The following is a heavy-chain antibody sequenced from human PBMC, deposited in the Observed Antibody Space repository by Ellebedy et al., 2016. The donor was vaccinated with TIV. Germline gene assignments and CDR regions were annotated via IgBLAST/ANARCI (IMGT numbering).Heavy chain of an antibody. D-gene: IGHD6-19*01. J-gene: IGHJ4*02. CDR2: INHSGST. CDR1: GGSISSSNW. Sequence: MPGGSLRLSCAVSGGSISSSNWWSWVRQPPGKGLEWIGEINHSGSTNYNPSLKSRVTISVDTSKNQFSLKLRSVTAADTAVYYCARGSSGWYFWAVKWLDYWGQGTLVTVSS. V-gene: IGHV4-4*02. CDR3: ARGSSGWYFWAVKWLDY.